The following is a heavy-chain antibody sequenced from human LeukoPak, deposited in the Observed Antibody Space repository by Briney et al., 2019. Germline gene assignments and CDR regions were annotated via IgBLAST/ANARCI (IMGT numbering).Heavy chain of an antibody. CDR2: ISYDGSNK. D-gene: IGHD5-12*01. Sequence: GGSLRLSCAASGFTFSSYAMHWVRQAPGKGLEWVAVISYDGSNKYYADSVKGRFTISRDNSKNTLYLQMNGLRAEDTAVYYCARGGLGYSGYDRPSGYWGQGTLVTVSS. CDR1: GFTFSSYA. J-gene: IGHJ4*02. CDR3: ARGGLGYSGYDRPSGY. V-gene: IGHV3-30-3*01.